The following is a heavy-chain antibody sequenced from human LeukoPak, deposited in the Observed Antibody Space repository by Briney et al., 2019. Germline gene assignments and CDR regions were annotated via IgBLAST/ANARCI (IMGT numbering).Heavy chain of an antibody. Sequence: SETLSLTCSVSGGSINVYYWNWIRQSPGRGLEWIGSISYSGSTNYNPSLKSRVTISMDTSKNRFSLQVSAVIPADTAMYYCARGGSRPYTSPTLDYWGQGTLVTVSS. CDR1: GGSINVYY. D-gene: IGHD2-2*01. CDR3: ARGGSRPYTSPTLDY. V-gene: IGHV4-59*01. CDR2: ISYSGST. J-gene: IGHJ4*02.